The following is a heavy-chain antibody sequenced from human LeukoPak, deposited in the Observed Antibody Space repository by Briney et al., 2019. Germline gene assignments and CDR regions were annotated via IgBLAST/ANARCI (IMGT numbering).Heavy chain of an antibody. D-gene: IGHD4-17*01. J-gene: IGHJ4*02. CDR1: GGSISSGGYY. V-gene: IGHV4-31*03. CDR3: AREWDGDYGHYFDY. CDR2: IYYSGST. Sequence: SQTLSLTCTVSGGSISSGGYYWSWIRQHPGKGLEWIGYIYYSGSTYYNPSLKSRVTISVDTSKNQFSLKLSSVTAADMAVYYCAREWDGDYGHYFDYWGQGTLVTVSS.